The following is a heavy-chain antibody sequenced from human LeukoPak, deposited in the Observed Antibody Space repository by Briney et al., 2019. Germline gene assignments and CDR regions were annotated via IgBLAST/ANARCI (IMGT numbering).Heavy chain of an antibody. J-gene: IGHJ4*02. D-gene: IGHD2-2*01. CDR3: ARGYCSSTSCYGHVDY. CDR1: GGTFSSYA. V-gene: IGHV1-69*05. Sequence: SVNVSCKASGGTFSSYAISWVRQAPGQGLEWMGGIIPIFGTANYAQKFQGRVTITTDESTSTAYMELSSLRSEDTAVYYCARGYCSSTSCYGHVDYWGQGTLVTISS. CDR2: IIPIFGTA.